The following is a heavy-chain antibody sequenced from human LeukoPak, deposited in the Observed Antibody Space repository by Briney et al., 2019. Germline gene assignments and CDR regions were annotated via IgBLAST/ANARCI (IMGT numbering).Heavy chain of an antibody. D-gene: IGHD6-19*01. CDR3: AKGYSSGWYYPMDV. J-gene: IGHJ6*03. CDR1: GFTFSSYA. Sequence: GGSLRLSCAASGFTFSSYAMHWVRQAPGKGLQYVSTINNNGGSTFYANSVKGRFTISRDNSKNTLYLQMGSLRAEDMAVYYCAKGYSSGWYYPMDVWGQGTTVTVSS. CDR2: INNNGGST. V-gene: IGHV3-64*01.